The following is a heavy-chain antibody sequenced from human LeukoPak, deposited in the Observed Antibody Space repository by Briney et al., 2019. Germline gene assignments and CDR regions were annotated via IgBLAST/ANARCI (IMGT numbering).Heavy chain of an antibody. CDR1: GYTFTSYG. CDR2: IGAYNGNT. D-gene: IGHD2-2*01. CDR3: ARDYQLPAGINFDY. J-gene: IGHJ4*02. Sequence: ASVKVSCKASGYTFTSYGISWVRQAPGQGLEWMGWIGAYNGNTNYAQKLQGRVTVTTDTSTSTAYMELRSLRSDDTAVYYCARDYQLPAGINFDYWGQGTLVTVSS. V-gene: IGHV1-18*01.